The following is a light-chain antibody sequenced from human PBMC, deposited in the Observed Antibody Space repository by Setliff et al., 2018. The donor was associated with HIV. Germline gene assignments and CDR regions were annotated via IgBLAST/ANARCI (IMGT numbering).Light chain of an antibody. Sequence: QSVLTQPASVSGSPGQSITISWNGTSSDVGGYNNVSWYQQHPGKAPKLMIYDVSKRPSGVSNRFSGSKSGNTASLTISGLQAEDEADYYCCSYAGTFYVFGRGTKVT. CDR1: SSDVGGYNN. J-gene: IGLJ1*01. CDR3: CSYAGTFYV. CDR2: DVS. V-gene: IGLV2-23*02.